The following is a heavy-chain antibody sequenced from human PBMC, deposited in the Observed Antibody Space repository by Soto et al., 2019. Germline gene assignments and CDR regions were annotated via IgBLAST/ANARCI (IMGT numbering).Heavy chain of an antibody. J-gene: IGHJ4*02. V-gene: IGHV1-24*01. Sequence: ALVKVSCKVSGYTLTELSMHWVRQAPGKGLEWMGGFDPEDGETIYAQKFRGRVTMTEDTSTDTAYMELSSLRSEDTAVYYCATDQVAAAGTDYWGQGTLVTVSS. D-gene: IGHD6-13*01. CDR3: ATDQVAAAGTDY. CDR1: GYTLTELS. CDR2: FDPEDGET.